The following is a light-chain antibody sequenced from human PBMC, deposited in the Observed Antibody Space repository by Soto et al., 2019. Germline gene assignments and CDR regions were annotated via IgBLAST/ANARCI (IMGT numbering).Light chain of an antibody. V-gene: IGKV1-39*01. CDR3: QQSYSTPLT. J-gene: IGKJ4*01. CDR1: QSISSY. Sequence: DIHMSQSPSSLSAXVVDIVTITXLASQSISSYINWYQQKPGKAPKLLIYAASSLQSGVPSRFSGSGSGTDFTLTISSLQPEDFATYYCQQSYSTPLTFGGGTKVDIK. CDR2: AAS.